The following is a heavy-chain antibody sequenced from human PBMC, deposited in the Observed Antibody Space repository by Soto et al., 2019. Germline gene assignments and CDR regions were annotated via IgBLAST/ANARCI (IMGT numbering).Heavy chain of an antibody. Sequence: ASVKVSCKASGYTFINYGISWVRQAPGQGLEWLGWISPYHGNTEYAQRLQGRATVTTDTSTSTAYMELRSLRSDDTAIYYCARGWFVVIPEAHQLWFDPWGQGTLVTVSS. V-gene: IGHV1-18*01. J-gene: IGHJ5*01. D-gene: IGHD2-2*01. CDR1: GYTFINYG. CDR3: ARGWFVVIPEAHQLWFDP. CDR2: ISPYHGNT.